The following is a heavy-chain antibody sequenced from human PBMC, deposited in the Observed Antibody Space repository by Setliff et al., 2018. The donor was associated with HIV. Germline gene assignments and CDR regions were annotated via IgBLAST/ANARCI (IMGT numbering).Heavy chain of an antibody. J-gene: IGHJ4*02. D-gene: IGHD6-13*01. Sequence: EASVKVSCKASGYTSTNYYMHWVRQAPGQGLEWMGIINPSDGRTSYAQKFQGRVTMTRDTSTSTVYMEVSSLRSEDTAVYYCARDGNFYTTSITAGPYYFDFWGQGTLVTVSS. CDR3: ARDGNFYTTSITAGPYYFDF. CDR1: GYTSTNYY. V-gene: IGHV1-46*01. CDR2: INPSDGRT.